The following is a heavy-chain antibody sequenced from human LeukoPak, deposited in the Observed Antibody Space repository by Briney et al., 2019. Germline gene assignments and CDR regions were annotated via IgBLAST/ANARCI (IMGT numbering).Heavy chain of an antibody. V-gene: IGHV3-48*03. CDR1: GFTFSSYE. Sequence: GGSLRLSCAASGFTFSSYEMNWVRQAPEKGLEWVSYISSSGSTIYYADSVKGRFTISRDNAKNSLYLQMNSLRAEDTAVYYCARDGNYGERYYYYYGMDVWGKGTTVTVSS. D-gene: IGHD4/OR15-4a*01. CDR3: ARDGNYGERYYYYYGMDV. CDR2: ISSSGSTI. J-gene: IGHJ6*04.